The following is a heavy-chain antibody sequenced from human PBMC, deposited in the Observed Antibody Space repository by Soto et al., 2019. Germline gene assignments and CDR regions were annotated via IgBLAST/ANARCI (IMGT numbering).Heavy chain of an antibody. CDR3: AKGSGSSRPYFFDY. CDR2: ISDSGGST. J-gene: IGHJ4*02. V-gene: IGHV3-23*01. D-gene: IGHD6-6*01. CDR1: GFTFSSYA. Sequence: GGSLRLSCAASGFTFSSYAMSWVRQAPGKGLEWVSGISDSGGSTYYADSLKGRFTISRDNSKNTLYLQMNILRAEDTAVYYCAKGSGSSRPYFFDYWGPGILVTVSS.